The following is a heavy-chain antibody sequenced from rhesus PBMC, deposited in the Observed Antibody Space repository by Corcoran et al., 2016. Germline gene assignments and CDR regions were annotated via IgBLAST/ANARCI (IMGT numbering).Heavy chain of an antibody. V-gene: IGHV4-65*01. D-gene: IGHD5-24*01. CDR2: ISGSSGST. J-gene: IGHJ4*01. CDR1: GGSISSSNW. Sequence: QVQLQESGPGLMKPSETLSLTCAVSGGSISSSNWWSWIRQPPGKGREWIGYISGSSGSTYYNPSLKSRVTISTDTSKNQFSLKLSSVTAADTAVYYCARRKYSGYSYYWGQGVLVTVSS. CDR3: ARRKYSGYSYY.